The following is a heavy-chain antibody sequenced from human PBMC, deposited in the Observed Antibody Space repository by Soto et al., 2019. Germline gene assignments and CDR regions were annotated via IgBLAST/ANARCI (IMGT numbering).Heavy chain of an antibody. CDR3: ARAKVRRENCYSGMDV. CDR2: INPNSGGT. CDR1: GYTFTGYY. J-gene: IGHJ6*02. V-gene: IGHV1-2*02. Sequence: ASVKVSCKASGYTFTGYYMHWVRQAPGQGLEWMGWINPNSGGTNYAQKFQGRVTMTRDTSISTAYMELSRLRSDDTAVYYCARAKVRRENCYSGMDVWGQGTTVTVSS.